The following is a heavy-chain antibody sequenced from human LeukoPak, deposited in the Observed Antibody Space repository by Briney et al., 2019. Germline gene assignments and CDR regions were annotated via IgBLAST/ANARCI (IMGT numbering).Heavy chain of an antibody. Sequence: ASVKVSCKVSGYTLTELSMHWVRQAPGKGLEWMGGFDPDDGEALYAQQFQGRVSMTEDTSAGTVYMELSSLRSEDTAVYYCARTDYDFYPHWGQGTLVTVSS. D-gene: IGHD3-3*01. CDR2: FDPDDGEA. J-gene: IGHJ4*02. CDR3: ARTDYDFYPH. CDR1: GYTLTELS. V-gene: IGHV1-24*01.